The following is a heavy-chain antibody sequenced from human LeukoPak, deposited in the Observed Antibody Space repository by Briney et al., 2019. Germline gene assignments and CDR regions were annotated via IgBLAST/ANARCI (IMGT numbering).Heavy chain of an antibody. CDR2: ISSNGGST. CDR3: ARGSYYDFWSGYYRGDYFDY. CDR1: GFTFSSYA. Sequence: GGSLRLSCAASGFTFSSYAMHWVRQAPGEGLEYVSAISSNGGSTYYASSVKGRFTISRDNSKNTLYLQMGSLRAEDMAVYYCARGSYYDFWSGYYRGDYFDYWGQGTLVTVSS. V-gene: IGHV3-64*01. J-gene: IGHJ4*02. D-gene: IGHD3-3*01.